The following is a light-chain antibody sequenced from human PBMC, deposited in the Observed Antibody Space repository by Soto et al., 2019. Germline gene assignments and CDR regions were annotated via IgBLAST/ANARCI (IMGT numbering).Light chain of an antibody. J-gene: IGKJ5*01. V-gene: IGKV3-15*01. CDR2: GAS. CDR1: QSVRSN. Sequence: EIVMTQSPATLSVSPGERATLSCRASQSVRSNLAWYQQKPGQAPSLLIYGASTRATGIPARFSGSGSGTEFTLTISSLQSEYFAVYYCQQHNNWPPLTFGQGTRLEIK. CDR3: QQHNNWPPLT.